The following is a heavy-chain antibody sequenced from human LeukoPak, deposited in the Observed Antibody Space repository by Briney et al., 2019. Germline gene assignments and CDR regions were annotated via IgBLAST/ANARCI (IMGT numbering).Heavy chain of an antibody. CDR2: IIPIFGTA. V-gene: IGHV1-69*13. D-gene: IGHD5-24*01. J-gene: IGHJ6*03. CDR3: ARGGDGYNYGGYYYYVDV. CDR1: GGTFSSYA. Sequence: SVKVSCKASGGTFSSYAISWVRQAPGQGLEWMGGIIPIFGTANYAQKFQGRVTITADESTSTAYMELSSLRSEDTAVYYCARGGDGYNYGGYYYYVDVWGKGTTVTISS.